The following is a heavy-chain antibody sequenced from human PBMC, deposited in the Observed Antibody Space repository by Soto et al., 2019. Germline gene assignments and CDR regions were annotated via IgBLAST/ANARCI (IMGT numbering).Heavy chain of an antibody. Sequence: LQLQESGPGLVKPSETLSLTCTVSGGSISSSSYYWGWIRQPPGKGLEWIGSIYYSGSTYYNPSLKSRVTISVDTSKNQFSLKLSSVTAADTAVYYCATGTGTTEWFDPWGQGTLVTVSS. J-gene: IGHJ5*02. V-gene: IGHV4-39*01. CDR2: IYYSGST. CDR1: GGSISSSSYY. CDR3: ATGTGTTEWFDP. D-gene: IGHD1-7*01.